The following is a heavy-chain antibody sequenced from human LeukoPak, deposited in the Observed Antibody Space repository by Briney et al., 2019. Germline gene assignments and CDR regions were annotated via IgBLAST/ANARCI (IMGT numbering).Heavy chain of an antibody. CDR1: GYTFTIYG. Sequence: ASVKVSCKASGYTFTIYGISWVRQAPGQGREWMGWISAYNGNTNYAQKLQGRVTITTDTSTSTAYMELRSLRSDDTAVYYCARDPDAYYDFWSGYYGYYYYYGMDVWGQGTTVTVSS. D-gene: IGHD3-3*01. J-gene: IGHJ6*02. CDR2: ISAYNGNT. CDR3: ARDPDAYYDFWSGYYGYYYYYGMDV. V-gene: IGHV1-18*01.